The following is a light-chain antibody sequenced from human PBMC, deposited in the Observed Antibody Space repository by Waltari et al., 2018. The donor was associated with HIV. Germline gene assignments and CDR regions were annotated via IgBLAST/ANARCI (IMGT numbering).Light chain of an antibody. CDR2: GAS. V-gene: IGKV3-15*01. Sequence: IVMTQPPATLSVSPGESATLPRRASQSVSSNLAWDQQKPGQAPRLLIYGASIRATGIPARFSGSGSGTEFTLTISSLQSEDFAVYYCQQYDNWLRTFGQGTKVEIK. CDR1: QSVSSN. J-gene: IGKJ1*01. CDR3: QQYDNWLRT.